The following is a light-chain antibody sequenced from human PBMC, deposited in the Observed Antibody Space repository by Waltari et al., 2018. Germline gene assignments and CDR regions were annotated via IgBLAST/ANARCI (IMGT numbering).Light chain of an antibody. CDR2: YDS. J-gene: IGLJ2*01. Sequence: SYVVTQSPSVSVAPGETARITCGGDNIGSKSVHWYQQRPGQAPVLVIAYDSDRHSGIAGRFAGSNPGNAATLTISWVEAEDEADYYCLVWHSTIDHQGVFGGGTKLTVL. V-gene: IGLV3-21*04. CDR3: LVWHSTIDHQGV. CDR1: NIGSKS.